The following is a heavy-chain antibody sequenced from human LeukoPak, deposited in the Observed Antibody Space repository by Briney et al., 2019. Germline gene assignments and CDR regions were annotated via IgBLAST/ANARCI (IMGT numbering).Heavy chain of an antibody. J-gene: IGHJ4*02. D-gene: IGHD2-8*01. CDR3: ARLVHGVFY. CDR2: IYYSGST. V-gene: IGHV4-39*01. CDR1: GGSISSSSYY. Sequence: PSETLSLTCTVSGGSISSSSYYWGWIRQPPGKGLEWIGSIYYSGSTYYNPSLKSRVTISVDTSKNQFSLKLSSVTAADTAVYYCARLVHGVFYWGQGTLVTASS.